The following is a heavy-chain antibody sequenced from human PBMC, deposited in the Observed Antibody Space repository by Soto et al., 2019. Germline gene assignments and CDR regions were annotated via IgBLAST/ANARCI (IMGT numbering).Heavy chain of an antibody. J-gene: IGHJ4*02. D-gene: IGHD3-22*01. Sequence: QVQLVQAGAEVKKPGSSVKVSCKASGGTFSSYAISWVRQAPGQGLEWMGGIIPIFGTADYAQKFQGRVTITAADSTSTAYMELSSLRSEDTAVYYCASHYDTGGYYYRGLNYWGQGTLVTVSS. CDR3: ASHYDTGGYYYRGLNY. CDR1: GGTFSSYA. CDR2: IIPIFGTA. V-gene: IGHV1-69*12.